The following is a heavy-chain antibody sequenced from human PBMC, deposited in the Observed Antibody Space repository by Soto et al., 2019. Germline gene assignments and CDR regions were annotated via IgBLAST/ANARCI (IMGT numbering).Heavy chain of an antibody. V-gene: IGHV4-31*03. CDR3: ARAVTMIVVVRRVPYYLDY. J-gene: IGHJ4*01. Sequence: QVQLQESGPGLVKPSQTLSLTCTVSGGSISSGGYYWSWIRQHPGKGLEWIGYIYYSGSTYYNPSLKSRVTISVDTSKNQFSLKLSSVTAAATAVYYCARAVTMIVVVRRVPYYLDYCGHRTLVTVSS. D-gene: IGHD3-22*01. CDR1: GGSISSGGYY. CDR2: IYYSGST.